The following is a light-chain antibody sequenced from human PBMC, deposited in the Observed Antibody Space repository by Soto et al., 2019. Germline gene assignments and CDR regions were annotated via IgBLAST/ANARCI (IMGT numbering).Light chain of an antibody. CDR2: EAS. J-gene: IGKJ5*01. CDR1: QGITNR. CDR3: QQAYSFPIT. Sequence: DIQMTQSPSSVSASVGDRVTITCRASQGITNRLAWYQQKPGKAPKLLIYEASSLQSGVPARFSGSGSRTDFTLSINSLQPEDFATYYCQQAYSFPITFGQGTRLEIK. V-gene: IGKV1D-12*01.